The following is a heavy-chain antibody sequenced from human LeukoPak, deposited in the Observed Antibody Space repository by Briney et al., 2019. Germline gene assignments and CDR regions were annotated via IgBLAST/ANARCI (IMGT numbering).Heavy chain of an antibody. D-gene: IGHD3-22*01. V-gene: IGHV3-15*01. CDR3: AGSGYAFDD. J-gene: IGHJ4*02. Sequence: GGSLRLSCVASGITFSYAWMTWVRQAPGKGLEGVGLIKSNIDGGTTDYAAPVKGRFTISRDDSKNTVYLQMNSLKTEDTAVYYCAGSGYAFDDWGQGTLVTVSS. CDR1: GITFSYAW. CDR2: IKSNIDGGTT.